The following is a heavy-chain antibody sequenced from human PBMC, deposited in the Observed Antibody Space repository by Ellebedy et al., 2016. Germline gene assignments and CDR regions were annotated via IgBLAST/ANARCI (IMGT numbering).Heavy chain of an antibody. Sequence: SGPTLVKPTQTLTLTCTFSGFSLSTSAVVVGWVRQPLGRAPEWLAFIYGNDDKRYSPSLKSRLTITKDTSKNEVVLTLTNMDPVDTATYYCAHRTTVTADDYWGQGTLVTVSS. CDR1: GFSLSTSAVV. V-gene: IGHV2-5*01. J-gene: IGHJ4*02. CDR3: AHRTTVTADDY. D-gene: IGHD4-17*01. CDR2: IYGNDDK.